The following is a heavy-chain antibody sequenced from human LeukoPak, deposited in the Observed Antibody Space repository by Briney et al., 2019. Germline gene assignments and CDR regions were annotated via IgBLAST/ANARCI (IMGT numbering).Heavy chain of an antibody. CDR1: GGSISSCY. Sequence: SETLSLTCTVSGGSISSCYWSWIRQPAGKGLEWIGRIYTSGSTNYNPSLKSRVTMSVDTSKNQFSPKLSSVTAADTAVYYCARTSYDIFTGYYSGGGPFDYWGPGTLVTVSS. CDR2: IYTSGST. J-gene: IGHJ4*02. V-gene: IGHV4-4*07. D-gene: IGHD3-9*01. CDR3: ARTSYDIFTGYYSGGGPFDY.